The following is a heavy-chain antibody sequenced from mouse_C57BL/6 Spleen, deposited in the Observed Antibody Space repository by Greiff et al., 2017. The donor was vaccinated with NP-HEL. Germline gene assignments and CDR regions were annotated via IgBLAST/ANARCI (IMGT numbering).Heavy chain of an antibody. Sequence: QVQLQQPGAELVKPGASVKLSCKASGYTFTSYWMHWVKQRPGQGLEWIGMIHPNSGSTNYNEKFKSKATLTVDKSSSTAYMQLSSLTSEDSAVXYCARVDWDGYYAMDDWGQGTSVTVSS. CDR3: ARVDWDGYYAMDD. J-gene: IGHJ4*01. CDR2: IHPNSGST. D-gene: IGHD4-1*01. V-gene: IGHV1-64*01. CDR1: GYTFTSYW.